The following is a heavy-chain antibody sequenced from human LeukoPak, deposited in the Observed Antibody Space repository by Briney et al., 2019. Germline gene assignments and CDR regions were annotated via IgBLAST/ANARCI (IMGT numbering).Heavy chain of an antibody. CDR2: ISGSGGST. D-gene: IGHD1-14*01. V-gene: IGHV3-23*01. CDR3: ARAFTTITARFDY. CDR1: GFTLTNYA. J-gene: IGHJ4*02. Sequence: GGSLRLSCAASGFTLTNYAMSWVRQAPGQGLEWVSLISGSGGSTYYADSVKGQFSISRDFPKNTLYLQMDSLRTDDAAVYFCARAFTTITARFDYWGQGTLVAVSS.